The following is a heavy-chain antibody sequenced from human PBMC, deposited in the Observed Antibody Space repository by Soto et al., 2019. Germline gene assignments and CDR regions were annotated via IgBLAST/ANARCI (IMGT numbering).Heavy chain of an antibody. CDR3: AGRDGYNYSHYGMDV. V-gene: IGHV1-69*13. CDR1: GGTFSSYA. Sequence: GASVKVSCKASGGTFSSYAISWVRQAAGQGLEWMGGIIPIFGTANYAQKFQGRVTITADESTSTAYMELSSLRSEDTAVYYCAGRDGYNYSHYGMDVWGQGTTVNVSS. CDR2: IIPIFGTA. D-gene: IGHD5-12*01. J-gene: IGHJ6*01.